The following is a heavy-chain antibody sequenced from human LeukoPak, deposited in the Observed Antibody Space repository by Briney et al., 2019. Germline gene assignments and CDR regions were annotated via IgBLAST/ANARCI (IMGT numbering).Heavy chain of an antibody. Sequence: SVKVSCKASGGTFSRYAISWVRQAPGQGLEWMGGIIPIFGTANYAQKFQGRVTITADESTSTAYMELSSLRSEDTAVYYCASSSWDRVYYYYYYMDVWGKGTTVTVSS. V-gene: IGHV1-69*01. CDR3: ASSSWDRVYYYYYYMDV. CDR2: IIPIFGTA. CDR1: GGTFSRYA. J-gene: IGHJ6*03. D-gene: IGHD6-13*01.